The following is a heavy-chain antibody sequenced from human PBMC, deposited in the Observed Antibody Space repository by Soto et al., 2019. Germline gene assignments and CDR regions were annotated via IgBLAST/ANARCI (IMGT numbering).Heavy chain of an antibody. CDR1: GYTFTVDS. V-gene: IGHV1-2*02. CDR2: INLNSGAT. J-gene: IGHJ4*02. D-gene: IGHD2-8*01. Sequence: ASVKRACTASGYTFTVDSVHWVLQAPGQGLEWMGWINLNSGATSYAQRFQGRVTMTRDTSISTAYMELSRLTSDDTAVYYCAREGGDIVQMVYALPWYWGQGTLVTVSS. CDR3: AREGGDIVQMVYALPWY.